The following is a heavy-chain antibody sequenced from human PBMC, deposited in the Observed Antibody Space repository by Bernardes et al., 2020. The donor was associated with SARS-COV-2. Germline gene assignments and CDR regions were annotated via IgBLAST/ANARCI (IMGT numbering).Heavy chain of an antibody. D-gene: IGHD2-2*02. CDR3: ARFVTSPRYCSSTSCYMSWFDP. Sequence: GGSLRLSCAASGFTFSSYSMNWVRQAPGKGLEWVSSISSSSSYIYYADSVKGRFTISRDNAKNSLYLQMNSLRAEDTAVYYCARFVTSPRYCSSTSCYMSWFDPWGQGTLVTVSS. V-gene: IGHV3-21*01. CDR1: GFTFSSYS. J-gene: IGHJ5*02. CDR2: ISSSSSYI.